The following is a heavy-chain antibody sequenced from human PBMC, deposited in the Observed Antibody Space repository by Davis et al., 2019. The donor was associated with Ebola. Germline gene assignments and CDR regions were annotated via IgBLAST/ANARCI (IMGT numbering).Heavy chain of an antibody. D-gene: IGHD1-26*01. Sequence: GGSLRLSCAASGFTFSRYAMSWVRQAPGKGLEWVSVISGSGGSTYYADSVKGRFTISRDNSKNTLYLQMNSLRADDTAVYYCAKGPKSGSLDYWGQGTLVTVSS. CDR1: GFTFSRYA. J-gene: IGHJ4*02. CDR2: ISGSGGST. V-gene: IGHV3-23*01. CDR3: AKGPKSGSLDY.